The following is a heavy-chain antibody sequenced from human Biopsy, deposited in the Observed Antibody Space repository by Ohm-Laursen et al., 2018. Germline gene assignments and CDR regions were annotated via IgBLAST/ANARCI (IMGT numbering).Heavy chain of an antibody. CDR2: IFKDGNT. CDR3: ARVGSGWAPFDK. V-gene: IGHV4-38-2*01. Sequence: SETLSLTCAVSGYSISSDYRWGWIRQAPGKTLEWLGNIFKDGNTHYNPSLRIRLIISIDTSKNQFSLMMTSVSGADTAVYFYARVGSGWAPFDKWGPGTLVTVSS. D-gene: IGHD6-19*01. J-gene: IGHJ4*02. CDR1: GYSISSDYR.